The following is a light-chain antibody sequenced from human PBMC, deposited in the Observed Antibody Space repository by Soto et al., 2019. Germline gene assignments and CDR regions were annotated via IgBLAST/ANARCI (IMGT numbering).Light chain of an antibody. CDR2: GNN. V-gene: IGLV1-44*01. CDR1: GSSIGTNT. Sequence: QSVLTQPHSASGTPGQRVTISCSGSGSSIGTNTVNWYRQLPGTAHKLLIYGNNQRPSGVPDRFSGSKSGTSASLAISALQAADEAEYYCAARDGRLDNVLLGGGNKLSVL. J-gene: IGLJ2*01. CDR3: AARDGRLDNVL.